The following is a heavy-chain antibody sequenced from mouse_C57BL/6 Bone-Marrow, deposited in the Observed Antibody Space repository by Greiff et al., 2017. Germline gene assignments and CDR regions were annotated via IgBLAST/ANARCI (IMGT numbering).Heavy chain of an antibody. CDR3: ARWGRGIGFAY. Sequence: QVQLQQSGAELARPGASVKLSCKASGYTFTSYGISWVKQRPGQGLEWIGEIYPRSGNTYYNEKFKGKATLTADKSSSTAYMELRSLTSEDSAVYFCARWGRGIGFAYGGQGTRVTVSA. V-gene: IGHV1-81*01. CDR2: IYPRSGNT. CDR1: GYTFTSYG. J-gene: IGHJ3*01.